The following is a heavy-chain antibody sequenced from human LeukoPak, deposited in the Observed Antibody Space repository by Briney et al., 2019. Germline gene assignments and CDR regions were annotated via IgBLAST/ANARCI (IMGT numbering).Heavy chain of an antibody. J-gene: IGHJ4*02. V-gene: IGHV1-24*01. D-gene: IGHD3-22*01. CDR1: GYTLTELS. Sequence: ASVKVSCKVSGYTLTELSMHWVRQAPGKGLEWMGGFDPEDGETIYAQKFQGRVTMTEDTSTDTAYMELSSLRSEDTAVYYCATSGDSSGYYYRVNYFDYWGQGTLVTVSS. CDR3: ATSGDSSGYYYRVNYFDY. CDR2: FDPEDGET.